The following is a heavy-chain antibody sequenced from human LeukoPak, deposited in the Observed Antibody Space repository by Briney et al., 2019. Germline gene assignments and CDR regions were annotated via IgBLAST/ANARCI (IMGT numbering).Heavy chain of an antibody. CDR2: IKQDGSEQ. CDR1: KFTFRNYW. D-gene: IGHD2-8*01. J-gene: IGHJ4*02. V-gene: IGHV3-7*01. CDR3: ARGGVWYNSDMFDS. Sequence: PGGSLRLSCAASKFTFRNYWMSWVRQAPGKGLEWVANIKQDGSEQYYVDSVKGRFTISRDNAKNSVYLQMNSLRVEDTAVYYCARGGVWYNSDMFDSWGQGTLVTVSS.